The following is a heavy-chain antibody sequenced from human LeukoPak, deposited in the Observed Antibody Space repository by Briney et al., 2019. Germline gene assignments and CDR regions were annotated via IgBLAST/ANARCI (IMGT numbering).Heavy chain of an antibody. D-gene: IGHD3-22*01. J-gene: IGHJ4*02. CDR1: GGSFSGYY. CDR3: ARAGGHYDSSGSGIDY. Sequence: PSETLSLTCAVYGGSFSGYYWSWIRQPPGKGLEWIGYIYYSGSTNYNPSLKSRVTISVDTSKNQFSLKLGSVTAADTAVYYCARAGGHYDSSGSGIDYWGQGTLVTVSS. V-gene: IGHV4-59*01. CDR2: IYYSGST.